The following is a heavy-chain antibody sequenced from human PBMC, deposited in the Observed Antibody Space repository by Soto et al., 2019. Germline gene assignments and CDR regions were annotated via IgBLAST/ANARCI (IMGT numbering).Heavy chain of an antibody. Sequence: QVQLVQSGAEVKKPGSSVKVSCKASGGTFSSYAISWVRQAPGQGLEWMGGIIPIFGTANYAQKFQGRVTITADESTSTASMELSSLRSEDTDVYYCARSRVTYYYDRSAFDIWGQGTMVTVSS. CDR1: GGTFSSYA. CDR3: ARSRVTYYYDRSAFDI. V-gene: IGHV1-69*01. J-gene: IGHJ3*02. D-gene: IGHD3-22*01. CDR2: IIPIFGTA.